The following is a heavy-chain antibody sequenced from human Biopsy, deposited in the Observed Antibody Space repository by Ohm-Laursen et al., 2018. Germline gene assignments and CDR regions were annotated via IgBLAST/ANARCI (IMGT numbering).Heavy chain of an antibody. CDR2: MNPNSGNT. Sequence: ASVKVSCKASGFSFTGYYIHWVRQAPGQGLEWMGWMNPNSGNTGYAQKFQGRVTMTRNTSISTAYMELSSLTSVDTAVYYCARDFNYDGVGSFNFDYWGQGTLVTVSS. D-gene: IGHD3-22*01. J-gene: IGHJ4*02. V-gene: IGHV1-8*02. CDR1: GFSFTGYY. CDR3: ARDFNYDGVGSFNFDY.